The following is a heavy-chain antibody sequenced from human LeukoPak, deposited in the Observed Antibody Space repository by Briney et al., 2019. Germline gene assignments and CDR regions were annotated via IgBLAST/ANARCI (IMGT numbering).Heavy chain of an antibody. CDR3: ARAGRITIFGVVSHWFDP. V-gene: IGHV1-2*02. D-gene: IGHD3-3*01. CDR2: INPNSGGT. CDR1: GYTFTSYG. Sequence: ASVTVSCKASGYTFTSYGISWVRPAPGQGLEWMGWINPNSGGTNYAQKFQGRVTMTRDTSISTAYMELSRLRSDDTAVYYCARAGRITIFGVVSHWFDPWGQGTLVTVSS. J-gene: IGHJ5*02.